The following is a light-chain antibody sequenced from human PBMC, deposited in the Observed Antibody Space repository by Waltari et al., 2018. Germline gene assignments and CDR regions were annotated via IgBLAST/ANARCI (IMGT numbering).Light chain of an antibody. Sequence: QSALTQPATVSGSPGQSITISCTGTSSAIGAYNFVSWFQKHPGKAPKVMIYDVNNRPSGVSSGFSGPKSANPASLTIPVTQAEVEADYYGSSDTPGSTRYVFGIGTKVTVL. CDR3: SSDTPGSTRYV. V-gene: IGLV2-14*03. CDR2: DVN. CDR1: SSAIGAYNF. J-gene: IGLJ1*01.